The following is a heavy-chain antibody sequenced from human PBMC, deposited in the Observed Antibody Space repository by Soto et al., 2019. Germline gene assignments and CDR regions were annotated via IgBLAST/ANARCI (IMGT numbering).Heavy chain of an antibody. CDR3: ARGRASGSYYLLDY. Sequence: GASVNVSCKASGNTFTSYDINWVRQATGHGLEWMGWINPNSGNTGYAQKFQGRVTMTRDTAIRTAYMEVSRLRSDDTAVYYCARGRASGSYYLLDYWGQGTLVTVSS. D-gene: IGHD3-10*01. CDR2: INPNSGNT. V-gene: IGHV1-8*01. CDR1: GNTFTSYD. J-gene: IGHJ4*02.